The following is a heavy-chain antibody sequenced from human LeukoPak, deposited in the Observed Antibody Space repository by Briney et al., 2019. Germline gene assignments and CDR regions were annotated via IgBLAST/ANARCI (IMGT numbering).Heavy chain of an antibody. Sequence: GGSLRLSCAASGFTFSSYAMSWVRQAPGKGLEWVSAISGSGGSTYYADSVKGRFTISRDNSKNTLYLQMNSLRDEDTAVYYCARVPSLQNNWFDPWGQGTLVTVSS. CDR3: ARVPSLQNNWFDP. CDR1: GFTFSSYA. D-gene: IGHD4-11*01. J-gene: IGHJ5*02. V-gene: IGHV3-23*01. CDR2: ISGSGGST.